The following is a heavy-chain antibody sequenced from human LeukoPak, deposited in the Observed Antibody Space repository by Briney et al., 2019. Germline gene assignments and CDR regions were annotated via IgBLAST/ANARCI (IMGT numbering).Heavy chain of an antibody. CDR2: IWYDGSNK. Sequence: GGPLRLSCAASGFTFRRYGMFWVRQAPGKGLEWVAVIWYDGSNKYYADSVKGRFTISRDNAKNTLYLQLNSLKPEDTAVYYCARDSGSGSPNKWFDPWGQGNLVTVSS. D-gene: IGHD3-10*01. V-gene: IGHV3-33*07. CDR3: ARDSGSGSPNKWFDP. J-gene: IGHJ5*02. CDR1: GFTFRRYG.